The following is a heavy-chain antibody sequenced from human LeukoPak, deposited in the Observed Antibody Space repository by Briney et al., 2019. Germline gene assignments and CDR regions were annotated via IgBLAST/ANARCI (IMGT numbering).Heavy chain of an antibody. V-gene: IGHV4-59*01. CDR1: GGSISSYY. CDR2: IYYSGST. J-gene: IGHJ4*02. D-gene: IGHD3-10*01. CDR3: ARVVYGSGNKLDY. Sequence: PSETLSLTCTVSGGSISSYYWSWIRQPPGKGLEWIGYIYYSGSTNYNPSLKSRVTISVDTSKNQFSLKLSSVTAADTAVYYCARVVYGSGNKLDYWGQGTLVTVSS.